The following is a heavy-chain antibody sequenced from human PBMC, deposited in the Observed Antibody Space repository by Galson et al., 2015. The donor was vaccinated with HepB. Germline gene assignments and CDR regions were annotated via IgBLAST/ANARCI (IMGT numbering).Heavy chain of an antibody. D-gene: IGHD1-26*01. CDR1: GFTFSSYA. V-gene: IGHV3-64*04. CDR2: ISNNGGTT. Sequence: SLRLSCAASGFTFSSYAMHWARQAPGKGLQYVSGISNNGGTTYQADSVKGRFTISRDNSKNTLYLQMNSLRAEDTAVYYCARDLYIRAGGGGGSFLGYWGQGTLVTVSS. CDR3: ARDLYIRAGGGGGSFLGY. J-gene: IGHJ4*02.